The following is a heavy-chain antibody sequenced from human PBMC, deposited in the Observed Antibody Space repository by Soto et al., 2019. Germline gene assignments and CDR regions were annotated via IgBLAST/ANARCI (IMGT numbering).Heavy chain of an antibody. CDR2: TYYSGST. V-gene: IGHV4-30-4*01. Sequence: SETLSLTCTVSGGSISSGDYYWSWIRQPPGKGLEWIGYTYYSGSTYYNPSLKSRVTISVDTSKNQFSLKLSSVTAADTAVYYCARDHTTYYYGMDVWGQGTTVTVSS. CDR1: GGSISSGDYY. J-gene: IGHJ6*02. CDR3: ARDHTTYYYGMDV.